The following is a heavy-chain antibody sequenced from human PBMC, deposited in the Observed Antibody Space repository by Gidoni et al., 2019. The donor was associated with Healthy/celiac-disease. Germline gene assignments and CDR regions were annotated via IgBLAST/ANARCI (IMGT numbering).Heavy chain of an antibody. CDR3: ARYPNYDFCSVYNSYYLDY. Sequence: EVQRVESGGGVVQPGGCVSLAGAASGFTFSSYEMNGVRQAPGKGLEWVAYISSSGSTIYCADSVTGRFTISRDNAKNSLYLQMNSLRAEDTAVYYCARYPNYDFCSVYNSYYLDYLGQGTLVPVSS. J-gene: IGHJ4*02. CDR1: GFTFSSYE. V-gene: IGHV3-48*03. D-gene: IGHD3-3*01. CDR2: ISSSGSTI.